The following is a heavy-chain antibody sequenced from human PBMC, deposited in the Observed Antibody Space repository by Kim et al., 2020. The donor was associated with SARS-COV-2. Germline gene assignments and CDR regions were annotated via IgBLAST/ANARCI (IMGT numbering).Heavy chain of an antibody. Sequence: ASVKVSCKASGYTFTSYWIHWVRQAPGQGLEWMGMINPSNAYTRYAQSFQGRVTTTSDTSTRTASMELSSLTSEDTAVYDCARAWDQNFDFWGQGTLDTV. J-gene: IGHJ4*02. V-gene: IGHV1-46*01. CDR2: INPSNAYT. CDR1: GYTFTSYW. D-gene: IGHD1-26*01. CDR3: ARAWDQNFDF.